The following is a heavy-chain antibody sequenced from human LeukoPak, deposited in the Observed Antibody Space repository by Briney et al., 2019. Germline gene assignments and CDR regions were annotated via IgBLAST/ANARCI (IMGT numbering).Heavy chain of an antibody. CDR2: TVSEIDGGTT. D-gene: IGHD1-7*01. Sequence: GSLRLSCAASGFTFNYAWMSWVRQVPGKGLEWVGQTVSEIDGGTTDYATPVKGRFTISRDDSKSTLYLQMNSLKIEDTAVYYCTTDEDWNYARKDVWGQGATVIVSS. CDR3: TTDEDWNYARKDV. V-gene: IGHV3-15*04. CDR1: GFTFNYAW. J-gene: IGHJ6*02.